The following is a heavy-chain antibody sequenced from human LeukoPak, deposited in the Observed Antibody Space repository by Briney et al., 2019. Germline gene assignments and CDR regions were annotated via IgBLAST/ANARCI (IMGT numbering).Heavy chain of an antibody. V-gene: IGHV4-31*03. D-gene: IGHD6-6*01. Sequence: SETLSLTCTVSGGSISSGGYYWSWIRQHPGKGLEWIGYIYYSGSTYYNPSLKSRVTISVDTSKNQFSLKLSSVTAADTAVYYCARGRRDSSSSPTYYGMDVWGQGTTVTVSS. J-gene: IGHJ6*02. CDR3: ARGRRDSSSSPTYYGMDV. CDR1: GGSISSGGYY. CDR2: IYYSGST.